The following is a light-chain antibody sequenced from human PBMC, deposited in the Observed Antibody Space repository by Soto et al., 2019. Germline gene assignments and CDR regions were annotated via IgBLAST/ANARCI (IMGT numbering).Light chain of an antibody. CDR2: GAS. V-gene: IGKV3D-15*01. Sequence: EIVMTQSPATLSVSPGERATLSCRASQSVSSNLAWYQQKPGQAPRLLIYGASTRATGIPARFSGSGSGIEITLTISSLQSEDFAVYCCQQYNNWPLTFGGGTKVEIK. CDR3: QQYNNWPLT. J-gene: IGKJ4*01. CDR1: QSVSSN.